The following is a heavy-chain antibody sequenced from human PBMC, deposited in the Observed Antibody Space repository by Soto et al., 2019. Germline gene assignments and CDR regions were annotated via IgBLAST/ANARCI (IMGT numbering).Heavy chain of an antibody. V-gene: IGHV4-34*01. CDR3: ARGPAYYYGSGSYYNGYYYYGMDV. CDR2: INHSGST. D-gene: IGHD3-10*01. CDR1: GGSFSGYY. J-gene: IGHJ6*02. Sequence: WETLSLTCAVYGGSFSGYYWSWIRQPPGKGLEWIGEINHSGSTNYNPSLKSRVTISVDTSKNQFSLKLSSVTAADTAVYYCARGPAYYYGSGSYYNGYYYYGMDVWGQGTTVTVSS.